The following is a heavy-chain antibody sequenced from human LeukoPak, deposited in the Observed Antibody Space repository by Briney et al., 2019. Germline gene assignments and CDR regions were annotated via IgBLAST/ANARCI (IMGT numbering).Heavy chain of an antibody. D-gene: IGHD6-25*01. CDR3: ARAAAKLSYMDV. CDR1: GYSISTGYY. J-gene: IGHJ6*03. CDR2: IYHGGST. Sequence: SETLSLTCTVSGYSISTGYYWDWIRQPPGKGLEWIGNIYHGGSTYYNPSLKSRVTISVDTSKNQFSLKVRSVTAADTAVYYCARAAAKLSYMDVWGKGTTVTVSS. V-gene: IGHV4-38-2*02.